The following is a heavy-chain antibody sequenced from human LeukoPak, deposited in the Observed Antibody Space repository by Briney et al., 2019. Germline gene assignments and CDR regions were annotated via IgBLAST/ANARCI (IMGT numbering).Heavy chain of an antibody. CDR3: ARAGLERGFDY. V-gene: IGHV4-38-2*02. CDR1: GGSVSDYY. Sequence: SETLSLTCTISGGSVSDYYWSWIRQPPGKGLEWIGSIYHSGSTYYNPSLKSRVTISVDTSKNQCSLKLSSVTAADTTVYYCARAGLERGFDYWGQGTLVTVSS. CDR2: IYHSGST. J-gene: IGHJ4*02. D-gene: IGHD3-3*01.